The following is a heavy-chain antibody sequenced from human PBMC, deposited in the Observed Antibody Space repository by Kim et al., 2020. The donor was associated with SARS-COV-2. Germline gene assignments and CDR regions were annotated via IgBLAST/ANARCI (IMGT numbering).Heavy chain of an antibody. J-gene: IGHJ6*01. CDR2: ISYDGSNK. CDR1: GFTFSSYA. Sequence: GGSLRLSCAASGFTFSSYAMHWVRQAPGKGLEWVAVISYDGSNKYYADSVKGRFTISRDNSKNTLYLQMNSLRAEDTAVYYCARRIAVAGTDSYYYYGM. D-gene: IGHD6-19*01. CDR3: ARRIAVAGTDSYYYYGM. V-gene: IGHV3-30-3*01.